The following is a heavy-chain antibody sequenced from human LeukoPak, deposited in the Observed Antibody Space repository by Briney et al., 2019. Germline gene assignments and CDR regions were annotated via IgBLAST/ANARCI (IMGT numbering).Heavy chain of an antibody. J-gene: IGHJ6*02. V-gene: IGHV3-7*01. Sequence: GGSLRLSRAASGFTFSSYWMSWVRQAPGKGLEWVANIKQDGSEKYYADSVKGRFTISRDNAKNSLYLQMNSLRAEDTAVYYCAREPVLYYYYYYGMDVWGQGTTVTVSS. CDR3: AREPVLYYYYYYGMDV. CDR1: GFTFSSYW. CDR2: IKQDGSEK.